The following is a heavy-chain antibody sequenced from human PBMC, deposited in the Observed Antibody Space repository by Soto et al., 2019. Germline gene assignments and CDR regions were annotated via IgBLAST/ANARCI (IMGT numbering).Heavy chain of an antibody. Sequence: SETLSLTCSASGVSLSSSSYYWGWIRQPPGKGLEWIGSIYYSGSTYYNPSLKSRVTISVDTSKNQFSLKLSSVTAADTAVYYCARPRFQYNWFHPWGQGTLVTVSS. CDR1: GVSLSSSSYY. V-gene: IGHV4-39*01. J-gene: IGHJ5*02. CDR3: ARPRFQYNWFHP. CDR2: IYYSGST. D-gene: IGHD3-10*01.